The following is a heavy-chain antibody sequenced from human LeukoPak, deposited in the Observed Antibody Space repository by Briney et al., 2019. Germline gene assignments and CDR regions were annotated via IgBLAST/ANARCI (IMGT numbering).Heavy chain of an antibody. V-gene: IGHV3-23*01. Sequence: GGSLRLSCVASGYLFNNYAVSWVRQAPGKGLEWVSAISGSGRTYYADSVKGRFTISRDNSKNTGYLQMNSLRAEDTAVYYCVKGGQDCSPTTCYYDWGQGTLVTVSS. CDR3: VKGGQDCSPTTCYYD. D-gene: IGHD2-2*01. J-gene: IGHJ4*02. CDR1: GYLFNNYA. CDR2: ISGSGRT.